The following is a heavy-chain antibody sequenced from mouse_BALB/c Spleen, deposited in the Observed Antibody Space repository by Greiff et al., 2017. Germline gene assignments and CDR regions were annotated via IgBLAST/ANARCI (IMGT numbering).Heavy chain of an antibody. CDR2: ISYSGST. D-gene: IGHD1-1*01. CDR3: ARAYYYGSSYPDAMDY. Sequence: EVKLQESGPGLVKPSQSLSLTCTVTGYSITSDYAWNWIRQFPGNKLEWMGYISYSGSTSYNPSLKSRISITRDTSKNQFFLQLNSVTTEDTATYYCARAYYYGSSYPDAMDYWGQGTSVTVSS. V-gene: IGHV3-2*02. J-gene: IGHJ4*01. CDR1: GYSITSDYA.